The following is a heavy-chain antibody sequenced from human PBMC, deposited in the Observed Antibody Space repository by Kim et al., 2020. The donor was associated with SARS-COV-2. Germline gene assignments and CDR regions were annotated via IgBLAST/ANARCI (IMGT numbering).Heavy chain of an antibody. J-gene: IGHJ5*02. CDR1: GFIFRSYG. Sequence: GGSLRLSCAASGFIFRSYGMHWVRQAPGKGLEWVAVISNDGEDTYYRDSVKGRFTISRDNPKNSMYLQMNSLRPEDTAIYYCAKDSGGTGWGGMNWFGPWGQGIAVTVSS. V-gene: IGHV3-30*18. CDR2: ISNDGEDT. D-gene: IGHD1-7*01. CDR3: AKDSGGTGWGGMNWFGP.